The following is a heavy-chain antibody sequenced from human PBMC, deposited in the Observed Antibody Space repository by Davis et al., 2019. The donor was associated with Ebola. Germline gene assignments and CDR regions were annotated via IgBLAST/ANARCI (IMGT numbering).Heavy chain of an antibody. D-gene: IGHD3-10*01. CDR2: VIPILGIT. J-gene: IGHJ4*02. V-gene: IGHV1-69*10. CDR1: GDTFRRHG. Sequence: SVKVSCKTSGDTFRRHGISWVRQAPGQGLEWLGGVIPILGITNRSQKFRGRLTITADESTTTVYMELNSLRSEDTAVYYCARGGTDYSGSGNDYNSIDYFEDWGQGTLVTASS. CDR3: ARGGTDYSGSGNDYNSIDYFED.